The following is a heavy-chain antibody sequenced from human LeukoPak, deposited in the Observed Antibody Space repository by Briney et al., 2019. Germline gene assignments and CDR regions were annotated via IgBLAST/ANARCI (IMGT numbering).Heavy chain of an antibody. CDR1: GFTFSSNY. Sequence: GGSLRLSCAASGFTFSSNYMSWVRQAPGKGLEWVSVIYSGGSTYYADSVKGRFTISRDNSKNTLYLQMNSLRAEDTAVYYCAIGGGPRVHYFDYWGQGTLVTVSS. CDR2: IYSGGST. D-gene: IGHD3-16*01. CDR3: AIGGGPRVHYFDY. J-gene: IGHJ4*02. V-gene: IGHV3-53*01.